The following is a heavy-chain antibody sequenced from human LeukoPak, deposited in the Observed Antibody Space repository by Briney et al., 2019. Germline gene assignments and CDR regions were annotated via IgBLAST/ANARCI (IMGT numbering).Heavy chain of an antibody. CDR3: ARGVYKLAAAPTFDY. Sequence: ASVKVSCKASGYTFTSYGISWVRQAPGQGLEWMGWISVYNGNTNYAQKLQGRVTMTTDTSTSTAYMELRSLRSDDTAVYYYARGVYKLAAAPTFDYWGQGTLVTVSS. J-gene: IGHJ4*02. CDR2: ISVYNGNT. V-gene: IGHV1-18*01. D-gene: IGHD6-13*01. CDR1: GYTFTSYG.